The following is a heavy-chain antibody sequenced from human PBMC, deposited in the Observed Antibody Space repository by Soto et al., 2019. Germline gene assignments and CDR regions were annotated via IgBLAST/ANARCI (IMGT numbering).Heavy chain of an antibody. V-gene: IGHV4-39*02. CDR1: GGSISSSSYY. CDR3: ARDGSNDYGDYVSVWFDP. Sequence: SETLSLTCTVSGGSISSSSYYWGWIRQPPGKGLEWIGSIYYSGSTYYNPSLKSRVTISVDTSKNQFSLKLSSVTAADTAVYYCARDGSNDYGDYVSVWFDPWGQGTLVTVSS. D-gene: IGHD4-17*01. J-gene: IGHJ5*02. CDR2: IYYSGST.